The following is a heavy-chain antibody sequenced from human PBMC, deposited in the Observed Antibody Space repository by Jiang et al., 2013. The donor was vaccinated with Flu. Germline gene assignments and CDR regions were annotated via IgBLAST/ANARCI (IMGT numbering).Heavy chain of an antibody. J-gene: IGHJ3*02. CDR2: ISSSSSYI. D-gene: IGHD2-15*01. Sequence: VQLVESGGGLVKPGGSLRLSCAASGFTFSSYSMNWVRQTPGKGLEWVSSISSSSSYIYYADSVKGRFTISRDNAKNSLYLQMNSLRAEDRAVYYCARGLLGYDAFDIWGQGTMVTVSS. CDR3: ARGLLGYDAFDI. CDR1: GFTFSSYS. V-gene: IGHV3-21*06.